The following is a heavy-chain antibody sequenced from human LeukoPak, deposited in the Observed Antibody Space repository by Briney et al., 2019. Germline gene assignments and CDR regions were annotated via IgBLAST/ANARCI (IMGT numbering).Heavy chain of an antibody. D-gene: IGHD1-26*01. CDR3: ARGGGSYYGHWFDP. V-gene: IGHV1-2*02. J-gene: IGHJ5*02. CDR2: VNPNSGGT. CDR1: GYTFTGYY. Sequence: ASVKVSCKASGYTFTGYYMHWVRQAPGQGLEWMGWVNPNSGGTNYAQKFQGRVTMTRDTSISTAYMELSRLRSDDTAVYYCARGGGSYYGHWFDPWGQGTLVTVSS.